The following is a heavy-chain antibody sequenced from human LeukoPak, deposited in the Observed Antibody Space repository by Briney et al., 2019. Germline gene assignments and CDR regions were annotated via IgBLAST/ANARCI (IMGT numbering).Heavy chain of an antibody. CDR3: ARTAVTTDYYYYYGMDV. CDR1: GGSFSGYY. D-gene: IGHD4-17*01. V-gene: IGHV4-34*01. J-gene: IGHJ6*04. CDR2: INHSGST. Sequence: SETLSLTCAVYGGSFSGYYWSWIRQPPGKGLEWIGEINHSGSTNYNPSLKSRVTISVDTSKNQFSLKLSSVTAADTAVYYCARTAVTTDYYYYYGMDVWGKGTTATVSS.